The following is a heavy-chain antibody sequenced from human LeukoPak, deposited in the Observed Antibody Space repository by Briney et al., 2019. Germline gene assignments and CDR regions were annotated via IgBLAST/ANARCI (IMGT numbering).Heavy chain of an antibody. J-gene: IGHJ4*02. D-gene: IGHD2-2*01. V-gene: IGHV4-61*02. CDR2: INTSGRT. CDR1: GDSISSGDYY. CDR3: AGGRTNIVVVPATLRNYYFDY. Sequence: PSETLSLTCTVSGDSISSGDYYWSWIRQPAGKGLEWIGRINTSGRTNYNPSLKSRVTMSVDTSKNQFSLNLNSVTAADTAVYYCAGGRTNIVVVPATLRNYYFDYWGQGTLVTVSS.